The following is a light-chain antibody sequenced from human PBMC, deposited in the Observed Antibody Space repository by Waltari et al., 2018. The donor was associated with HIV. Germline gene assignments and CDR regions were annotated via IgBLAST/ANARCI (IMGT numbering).Light chain of an antibody. CDR1: SSDVGGYDF. CDR2: DVG. Sequence: SALTQPRSVSGSPGQSVPISCIGPSSDVGGYDFVSWYQQHPGKAPKLMIYDVGKRPSGVPARFSGSKSGNTASLTISGLQAEDEADYFCCSYAGNFFVFGTGTQVSVL. CDR3: CSYAGNFFV. V-gene: IGLV2-11*01. J-gene: IGLJ1*01.